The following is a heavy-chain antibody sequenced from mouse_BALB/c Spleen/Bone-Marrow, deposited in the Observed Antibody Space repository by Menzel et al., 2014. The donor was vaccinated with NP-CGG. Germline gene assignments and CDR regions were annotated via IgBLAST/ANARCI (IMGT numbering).Heavy chain of an antibody. J-gene: IGHJ2*01. Sequence: EVNLVESGGGLVQPGGSRKLSCAASGFTFSSFSMHWVRQAPEKGLEWVAYISSGSSTVYYADKVMGRFTISRDNPKNTLFLQMTSLRSEDTAMYYCARSGSSSGYFDYWGQGTTLTVSS. V-gene: IGHV5-17*02. CDR2: ISSGSSTV. CDR3: ARSGSSSGYFDY. CDR1: GFTFSSFS. D-gene: IGHD1-1*01.